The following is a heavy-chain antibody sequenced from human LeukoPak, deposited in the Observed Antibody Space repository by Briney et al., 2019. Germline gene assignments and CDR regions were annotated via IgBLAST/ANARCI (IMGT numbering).Heavy chain of an antibody. J-gene: IGHJ4*02. CDR1: GFTFSAYS. D-gene: IGHD3-22*01. Sequence: GGSLRLSCAASGFTFSAYSMNWVRQAPGKGLEWVSFISGGGGTIYYADSVKGRFTISRDNARNSLHLQMDSLRVEDTAVYYCARNQEIDYYDSSGFYWGVEYWGQGTLVTVSS. CDR2: ISGGGGTI. V-gene: IGHV3-48*01. CDR3: ARNQEIDYYDSSGFYWGVEY.